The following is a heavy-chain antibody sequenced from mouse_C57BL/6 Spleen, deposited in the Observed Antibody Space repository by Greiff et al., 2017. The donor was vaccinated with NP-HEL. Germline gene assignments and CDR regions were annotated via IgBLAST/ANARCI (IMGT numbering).Heavy chain of an antibody. CDR2: IYPGSGST. CDR3: AREEKNYYGSSLLAY. V-gene: IGHV1-55*01. D-gene: IGHD1-1*01. J-gene: IGHJ3*01. Sequence: VQLQQPGAELVKPGASVKMSCKASGYTFTSYWITWVKQRPGQGLEWIGDIYPGSGSTNYNEKFKGKATLTVDTSSSTAYMQLSSLTSEDSAVYYGAREEKNYYGSSLLAYWGQGTLVTVSA. CDR1: GYTFTSYW.